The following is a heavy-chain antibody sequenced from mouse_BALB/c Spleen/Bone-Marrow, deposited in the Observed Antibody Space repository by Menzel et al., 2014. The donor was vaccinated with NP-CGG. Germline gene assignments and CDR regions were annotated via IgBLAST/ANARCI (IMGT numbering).Heavy chain of an antibody. CDR1: GCTFTNYW. V-gene: IGHV1S81*02. Sequence: QVQLQQPGAEVVKPGASVRLSCKTSGCTFTNYWMHWVKQRPGQGLEWIGDINPSNGRATYSEKFKSKATLTVDTSSSTAYMQLSSLASEDSAVYYCARYYNYYFDVWGAGTTVTVSS. D-gene: IGHD1-1*01. CDR3: ARYYNYYFDV. CDR2: INPSNGRA. J-gene: IGHJ1*01.